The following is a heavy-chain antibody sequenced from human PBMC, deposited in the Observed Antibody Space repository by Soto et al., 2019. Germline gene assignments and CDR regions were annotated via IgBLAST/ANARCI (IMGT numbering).Heavy chain of an antibody. CDR3: ARGPFVVTTVRGVPYYFDY. J-gene: IGHJ4*02. CDR1: GYTFTIYA. CDR2: INAVNGNT. D-gene: IGHD3-10*01. V-gene: IGHV1-3*01. Sequence: ASVKVSCKASGYTFTIYAMHCVLQSPLQRLDGMGWINAVNGNTKYSQKFQGRVTITRDTSASTAYMELSSLRSEDTAVYYCARGPFVVTTVRGVPYYFDYWGQGTLVTVS.